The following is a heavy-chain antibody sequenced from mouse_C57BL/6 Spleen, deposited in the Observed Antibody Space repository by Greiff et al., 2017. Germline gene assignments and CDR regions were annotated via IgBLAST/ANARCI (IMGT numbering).Heavy chain of an antibody. Sequence: EVQLQQSGPELVKPGASVKMSCKASGYTFTGYDMNWVKQRPGKSLEWIGEINPSTGGTNYNQKFKGKATLTVDKSSSTAYMQRRSLTSEDSAVYYCARNAVYYDSSYDYWGQGTTLTVSS. CDR3: ARNAVYYDSSYDY. D-gene: IGHD1-1*01. CDR1: GYTFTGYD. J-gene: IGHJ2*01. CDR2: INPSTGGT. V-gene: IGHV1-26*01.